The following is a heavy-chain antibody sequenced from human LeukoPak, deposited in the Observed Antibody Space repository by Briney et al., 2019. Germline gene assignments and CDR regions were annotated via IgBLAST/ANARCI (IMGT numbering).Heavy chain of an antibody. V-gene: IGHV3-74*01. J-gene: IGHJ4*02. D-gene: IGHD2-21*02. CDR1: GFTYSTYW. CDR3: ARDELTAADY. CDR2: INSDGSSA. Sequence: GGSLRLSCAASGFTYSTYWMHWVRQGPGKGLVWVASINSDGSSATYADSVKGRFTISRDNAKNTLYLQMNSLRPEDTAVYYCARDELTAADYWGQGTLVTVSS.